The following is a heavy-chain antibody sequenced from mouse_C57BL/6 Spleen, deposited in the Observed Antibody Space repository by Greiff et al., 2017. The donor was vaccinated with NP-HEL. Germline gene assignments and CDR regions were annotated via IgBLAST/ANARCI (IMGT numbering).Heavy chain of an antibody. J-gene: IGHJ4*01. CDR3: ARQAGTLDAMDY. V-gene: IGHV5-6*01. Sequence: EVQGVESGGDLVKPGGSLKLSCAASGFTFSSYGMSWVRQTPDKRLEWVATISSGGSYTYYPDSVKGRFTISRDNAKNTLYLQMSSLKSEDTAMYYCARQAGTLDAMDYWGQGTSVTVSS. CDR1: GFTFSSYG. CDR2: ISSGGSYT. D-gene: IGHD4-1*01.